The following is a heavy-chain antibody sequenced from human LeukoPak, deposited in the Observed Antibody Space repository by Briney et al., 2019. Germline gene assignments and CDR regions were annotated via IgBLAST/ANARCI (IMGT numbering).Heavy chain of an antibody. D-gene: IGHD6-25*01. CDR1: DDSISGYY. CDR2: IYPSGST. CDR3: ARRAAATRAFDI. V-gene: IGHV4-4*09. J-gene: IGHJ3*02. Sequence: SETLSLTCTVSDDSISGYYYIWIRQPPGKGLEWIAYIYPSGSTKYNPSLKSPVTVSVDTSKNQLSLRLGSVTAADTAVYYCARRAAATRAFDIWGQGTTVTVSS.